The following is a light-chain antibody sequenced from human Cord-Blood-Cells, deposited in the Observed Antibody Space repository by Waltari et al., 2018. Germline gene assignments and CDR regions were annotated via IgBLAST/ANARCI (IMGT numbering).Light chain of an antibody. Sequence: SSELTQDPAVSVALGQTVRITCQGDSLRSYYASWYQQKPGQAPVLVIYGKNKRPSGIPDRFSGTSSVNTASLTIPGAEAEDKADYYCSSRDTSGNNRVVVGGGTKLTVL. CDR1: SLRSYY. V-gene: IGLV3-19*01. J-gene: IGLJ2*01. CDR2: GKN. CDR3: SSRDTSGNNRVV.